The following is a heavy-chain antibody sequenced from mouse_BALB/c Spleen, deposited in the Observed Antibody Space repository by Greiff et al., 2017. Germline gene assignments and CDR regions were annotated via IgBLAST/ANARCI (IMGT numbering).Heavy chain of an antibody. J-gene: IGHJ2*01. Sequence: VKLQQPGAELVKPGASVKMSCKASGYTFTSYWMHWVKQRPGQGLEWIGVIDPSDSYTSYNQKFKGKATLTVDTSSSTAYMQLSSLTSEDSAVYYCTRSDPVARKNYFDYWGQGTTLTVSS. V-gene: IGHV1S127*01. CDR1: GYTFTSYW. D-gene: IGHD1-1*01. CDR3: TRSDPVARKNYFDY. CDR2: IDPSDSYT.